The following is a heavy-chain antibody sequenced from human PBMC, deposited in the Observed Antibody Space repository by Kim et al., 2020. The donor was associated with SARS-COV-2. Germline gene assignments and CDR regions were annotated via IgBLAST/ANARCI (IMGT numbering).Heavy chain of an antibody. V-gene: IGHV3-30*04. Sequence: GGSLRLSCAASGFTFSSFAMHWVRQAPGKGLEWVAVLSYDGNNKYYVDSVKGRFSISRDNSRNTLYLQMNSLRDEDTAVYYCARDGVVVVTAPVFDYWGQGALVTVSS. CDR2: LSYDGNNK. D-gene: IGHD2-15*01. CDR3: ARDGVVVVTAPVFDY. J-gene: IGHJ4*02. CDR1: GFTFSSFA.